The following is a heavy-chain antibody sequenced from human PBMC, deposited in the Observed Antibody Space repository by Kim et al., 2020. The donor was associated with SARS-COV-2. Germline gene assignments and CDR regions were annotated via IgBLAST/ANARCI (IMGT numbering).Heavy chain of an antibody. V-gene: IGHV3-30*18. Sequence: GGSLRLSCAASGFMFSSYGMHWVRQAPGKGLEWVAVVSYDGTKKYYADSVRGRFTISRDNSKNTLYLRINSLRAEDTAVYYCAKVGETAMVGDALDIWGQGTMVTVSS. D-gene: IGHD5-18*01. CDR3: AKVGETAMVGDALDI. CDR2: VSYDGTKK. J-gene: IGHJ3*02. CDR1: GFMFSSYG.